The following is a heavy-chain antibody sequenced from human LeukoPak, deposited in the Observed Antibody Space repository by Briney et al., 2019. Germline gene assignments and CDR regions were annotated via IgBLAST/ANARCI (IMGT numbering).Heavy chain of an antibody. Sequence: SQTLSLTCAISGDSVSSNSAAWNWIRQSPSRGLEWLGRTYYRSKWYNDYAVSVKSRIAINPDTSKNQFSLQLNSVTPEDTAVYYCARDAPMSRLTTTTDYFDYWGQGTLVTVSS. CDR2: TYYRSKWYN. CDR1: GDSVSSNSAA. D-gene: IGHD1-1*01. V-gene: IGHV6-1*01. CDR3: ARDAPMSRLTTTTDYFDY. J-gene: IGHJ4*02.